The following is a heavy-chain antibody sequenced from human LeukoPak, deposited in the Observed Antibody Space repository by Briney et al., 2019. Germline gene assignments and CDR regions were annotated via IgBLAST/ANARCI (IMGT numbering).Heavy chain of an antibody. V-gene: IGHV3-30*18. J-gene: IGHJ4*02. D-gene: IGHD3-22*01. CDR1: GLTFSSYG. CDR3: AKDGSMVVPVYFDY. CDR2: ISYDGTNK. Sequence: GGSLRLSCAAFGLTFSSYGMHWVRQAPGKGLEWVAVISYDGTNKYYADSVKGRFTISRDNSKNTLYLQMNSLRAEDTAVYYCAKDGSMVVPVYFDYWGQGTLVTVSS.